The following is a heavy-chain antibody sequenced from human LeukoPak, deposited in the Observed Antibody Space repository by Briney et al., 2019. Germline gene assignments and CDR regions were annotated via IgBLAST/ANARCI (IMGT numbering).Heavy chain of an antibody. J-gene: IGHJ3*02. CDR2: INPNSGGT. Sequence: ASVKVSCKASGYTFTGYYMHWVRQAPGQGLEWMGRINPNSGGTNYAQKFQGRVTMTRDTSISTAYMELSRLRSDDTAVYYCARGNYYDSSGYYPEAFDIWGQGTMVTVSS. CDR1: GYTFTGYY. CDR3: ARGNYYDSSGYYPEAFDI. V-gene: IGHV1-2*06. D-gene: IGHD3-22*01.